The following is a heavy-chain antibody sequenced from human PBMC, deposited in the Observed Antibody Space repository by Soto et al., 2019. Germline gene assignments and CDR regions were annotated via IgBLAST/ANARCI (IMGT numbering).Heavy chain of an antibody. CDR1: GFTFSSYG. V-gene: IGHV3-30*03. J-gene: IGHJ6*02. CDR3: ARINRYCSGGSCYSGDYYYYYGMDV. D-gene: IGHD2-15*01. Sequence: GGSLRLSCAASGFTFSSYGMHWVRQAPGKGLEWVAVISHDGSNKYYGDSVKTRLTISKDTSKNQVVLTMTNMDPVDTATYYCARINRYCSGGSCYSGDYYYYYGMDVWGQGTTVTVSS. CDR2: ISHDGSNK.